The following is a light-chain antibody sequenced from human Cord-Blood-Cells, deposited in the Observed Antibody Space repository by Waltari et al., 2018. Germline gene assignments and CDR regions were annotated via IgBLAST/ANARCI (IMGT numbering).Light chain of an antibody. CDR3: QQRSNWPLT. V-gene: IGKV3-11*01. Sequence: EIVLTQSPATLSLSPGERPTLSCRASQRVSSYLAWYQQKPGQPPRLLIYDASNRATGIPARFSGSGSGTDFTLTISSLEPEDFAVYYCQQRSNWPLTFGGGTKVEIK. J-gene: IGKJ4*01. CDR2: DAS. CDR1: QRVSSY.